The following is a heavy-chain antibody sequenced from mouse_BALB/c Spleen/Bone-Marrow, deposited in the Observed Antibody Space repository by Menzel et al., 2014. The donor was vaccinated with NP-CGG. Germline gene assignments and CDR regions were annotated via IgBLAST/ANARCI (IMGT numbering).Heavy chain of an antibody. CDR3: ARGDYYAMDY. V-gene: IGHV7-3*02. CDR1: GFTFTDYY. CDR2: IRNKANGYTT. Sequence: EVHLVESGGGLVQPGGSLRLSCATSGFTFTDYYMSWVRQPPGKALEWLGFIRNKANGYTTEYSASVKGRFTISRDNSQSILYLQMSTLRAEDSATYYCARGDYYAMDYWGQGTSVTVSS. J-gene: IGHJ4*01.